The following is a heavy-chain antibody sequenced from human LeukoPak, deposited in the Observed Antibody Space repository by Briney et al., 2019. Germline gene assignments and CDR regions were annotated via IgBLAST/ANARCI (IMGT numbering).Heavy chain of an antibody. V-gene: IGHV4-61*08. Sequence: PSETLSLTCTVSGGSISSGGYYWSWIRQHPGKGLEWIGYIYYSGSTNYNPSLKSRVTISVDTSKNQFSLKLSSVTAADTAVYYCARRAPYSYERSTLDYWGQGTLVTVSS. CDR2: IYYSGST. CDR3: ARRAPYSYERSTLDY. D-gene: IGHD5-18*01. CDR1: GGSISSGGYY. J-gene: IGHJ4*02.